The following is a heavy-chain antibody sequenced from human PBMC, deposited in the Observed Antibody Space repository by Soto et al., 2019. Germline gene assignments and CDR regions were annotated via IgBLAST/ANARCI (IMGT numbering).Heavy chain of an antibody. Sequence: EVQLVESGGGLVRPGGSLRLSCAASGFTFSYYWMHWVRQAPGKGLVWVSRIHSDGSSTTYADFVKGRFIISRDNARNTVDLQMNRVRVEDTAVYYCARGDRGAFDLWGQGTVGTVSS. CDR2: IHSDGSST. J-gene: IGHJ3*01. CDR1: GFTFSYYW. V-gene: IGHV3-74*01. D-gene: IGHD1-26*01. CDR3: ARGDRGAFDL.